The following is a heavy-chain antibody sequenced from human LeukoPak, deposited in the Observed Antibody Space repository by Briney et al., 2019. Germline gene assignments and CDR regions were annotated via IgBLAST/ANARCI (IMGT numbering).Heavy chain of an antibody. J-gene: IGHJ6*02. Sequence: GGSLRLSCAASGFTFSSYWMHWVRQAPGKGLVWVSRINSDGSSTSYADSVKGRFTISRDNAKNTLYLQMNSLRAEDTAVYYCARRGDYYYYYGTDVWGQGTTVTVSS. CDR2: INSDGSST. V-gene: IGHV3-74*01. CDR1: GFTFSSYW. CDR3: ARRGDYYYYYGTDV. D-gene: IGHD2-21*02.